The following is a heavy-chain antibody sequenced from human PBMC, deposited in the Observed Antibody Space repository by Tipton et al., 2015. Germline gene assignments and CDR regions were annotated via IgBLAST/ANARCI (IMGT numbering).Heavy chain of an antibody. J-gene: IGHJ6*02. CDR2: IYYTGST. CDR1: GDSINRYY. CDR3: ARFRDYGSESERGYFHGLDV. D-gene: IGHD3-10*01. V-gene: IGHV4-59*01. Sequence: TLSLTCSVSGDSINRYYWSWIRQPPGKGLECIGYIYYTGSTHYNPSLKSRVTISVDTSKSQFFLKLSSVTAADTAGYYCARFRDYGSESERGYFHGLDVWGQGTTVTVSS.